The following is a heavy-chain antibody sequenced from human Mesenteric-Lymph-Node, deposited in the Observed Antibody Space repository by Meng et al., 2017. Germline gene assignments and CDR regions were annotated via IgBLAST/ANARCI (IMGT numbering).Heavy chain of an antibody. J-gene: IGHJ4*02. D-gene: IGHD1-26*01. CDR2: INPHTGDT. CDR1: GYTFTGYY. V-gene: IGHV1-2*06. CDR3: ARVDSGSYLD. Sequence: ASVKVSCKASGYTFTGYYMYWVRQAPGQGLEWMGRINPHTGDTNYAQKFQGRVTMTRDTSISTAYMELRSLRSDDTAVYYCARVDSGSYLDWGQGTLVTVSS.